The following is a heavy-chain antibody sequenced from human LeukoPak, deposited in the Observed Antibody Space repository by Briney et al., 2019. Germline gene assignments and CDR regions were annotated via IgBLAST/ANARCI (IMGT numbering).Heavy chain of an antibody. J-gene: IGHJ6*04. CDR2: ISGSGGNT. V-gene: IGHV3-23*01. CDR1: GFIFSSHA. Sequence: GGSLRLSCAASGFIFSSHAMSWVRQAPGKGLEWVSAISGSGGNTYYADSVKGRFTISRDNSKSTLYLQMSNLRAEDTAVYFCARGGGLDVWGXGATVTVSS. D-gene: IGHD3-16*01. CDR3: ARGGGLDV.